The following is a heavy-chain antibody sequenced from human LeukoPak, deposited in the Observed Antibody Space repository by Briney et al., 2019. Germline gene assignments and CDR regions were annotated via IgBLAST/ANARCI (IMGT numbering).Heavy chain of an antibody. CDR2: ISSSSSTI. Sequence: GGSLRLSCAASGFTFSSYSMNWVRQAPGKGLEWVSYISSSSSTIYYADSVKGRFTISRDNAKNSLYLQMNSLRAEDTAVYYCARVSSTSRFDYWGQGTLVTVSS. CDR1: GFTFSSYS. D-gene: IGHD2-2*01. CDR3: ARVSSTSRFDY. V-gene: IGHV3-48*01. J-gene: IGHJ4*02.